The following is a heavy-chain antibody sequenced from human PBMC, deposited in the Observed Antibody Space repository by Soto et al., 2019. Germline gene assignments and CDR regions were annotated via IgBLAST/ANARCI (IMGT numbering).Heavy chain of an antibody. D-gene: IGHD5-18*01. Sequence: QVDLVESGGGVVQPGRPLRLSCAASGFSFSSHGMHWVRQGPGKGLEWLAVITHDGVTTYYADSVKGRFSVSRDNAKNTLYLQMNSLVAEDTAQYYCAKDREDTTMTFDNWGQGTLVTVSS. V-gene: IGHV3-30*18. CDR1: GFSFSSHG. CDR3: AKDREDTTMTFDN. CDR2: ITHDGVTT. J-gene: IGHJ4*02.